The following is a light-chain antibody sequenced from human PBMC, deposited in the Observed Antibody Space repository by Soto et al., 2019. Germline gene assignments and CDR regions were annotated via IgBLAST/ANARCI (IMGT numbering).Light chain of an antibody. J-gene: IGKJ4*01. CDR1: QSVGGN. V-gene: IGKV3-15*01. CDR2: ESS. CDR3: HQYNSWPLT. Sequence: EIVMTQSPVPLSVSPGERATLSCRASQSVGGNLAWFQQKPGQAPRLLIYESSTRATGIPDRFSGSGSGTEFTLPISSLQSEDFAVYYCHQYNSWPLTFGGGTKVEIK.